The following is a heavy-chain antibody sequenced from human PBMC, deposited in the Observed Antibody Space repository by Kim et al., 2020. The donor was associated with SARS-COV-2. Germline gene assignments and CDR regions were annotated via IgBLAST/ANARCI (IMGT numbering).Heavy chain of an antibody. D-gene: IGHD2-15*01. CDR1: GFSFSDYH. J-gene: IGHJ4*02. CDR3: ARGGYCSAGCHFGADS. V-gene: IGHV3-11*03. Sequence: GGSLRLSCEASGFSFSDYHMSWFRQAPGKGLEWLSYINGDSSDTNYADSLKGRFTISRDNAKSSVYLQMNSLRAEDTAVYYCARGGYCSAGCHFGADSWGQGTLVTVFS. CDR2: INGDSSDT.